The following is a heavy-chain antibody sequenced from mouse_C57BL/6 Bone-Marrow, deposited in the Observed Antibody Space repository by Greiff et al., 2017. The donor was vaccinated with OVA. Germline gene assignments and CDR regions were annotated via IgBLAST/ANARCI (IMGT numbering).Heavy chain of an antibody. CDR1: GYAFSSSW. CDR3: ARRTYSNYEDAMDY. V-gene: IGHV1-82*01. Sequence: VQRVESGPELVKPGASVKISCKASGYAFSSSWMNWVKQRPGKGLEWIGRIYPGDGDTNYNGKFKGKATLTADKSSSTAYMQLSSLTSEDSAVYFCARRTYSNYEDAMDYWGQGTSVTVSS. D-gene: IGHD2-5*01. CDR2: IYPGDGDT. J-gene: IGHJ4*01.